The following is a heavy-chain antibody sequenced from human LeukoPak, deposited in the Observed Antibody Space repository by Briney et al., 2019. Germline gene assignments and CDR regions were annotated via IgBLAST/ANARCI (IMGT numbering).Heavy chain of an antibody. Sequence: PGGSLRLSCSVSGFTFISYSMTWVRQAPGKGLEWLSSISGNGDNTHYSDSVKGRFTISRDNSKNTLYLQMNSLRAEDTAVYYCARRAGAYSHPYDYWGQGTLVTVSS. CDR3: ARRAGAYSHPYDY. CDR1: GFTFISYS. J-gene: IGHJ4*02. D-gene: IGHD4/OR15-4a*01. CDR2: ISGNGDNT. V-gene: IGHV3-23*01.